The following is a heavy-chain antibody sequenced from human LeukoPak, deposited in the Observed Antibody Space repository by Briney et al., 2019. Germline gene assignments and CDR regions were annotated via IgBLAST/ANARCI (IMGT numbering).Heavy chain of an antibody. CDR3: ARVRNYYDSSGYYQTHDAFDI. V-gene: IGHV1-69*06. CDR2: IIPIFGTA. J-gene: IGHJ3*02. Sequence: GASVKVSCKASGGTFSSYSINWVRQAPGQGLEWMGGIIPIFGTANYAQKFQGRVTITADKSTSTAYMELSSLRSEDTAVYYRARVRNYYDSSGYYQTHDAFDIWGQGTMVTVSS. D-gene: IGHD3-22*01. CDR1: GGTFSSYS.